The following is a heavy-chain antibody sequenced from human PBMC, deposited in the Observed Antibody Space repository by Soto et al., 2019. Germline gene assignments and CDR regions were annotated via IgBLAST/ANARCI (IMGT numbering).Heavy chain of an antibody. D-gene: IGHD3-10*01. CDR1: GGSFSGHY. CDR3: AGRYGSGKYYFDF. V-gene: IGHV4-34*01. CDR2: INYSEST. J-gene: IGHJ4*02. Sequence: SETLSLTCAVYGGSFSGHYCSWVRQPPGKGLEWIGEINYSESTNFNSSLESRVTMSVDTSKNQFTLKLTSVTDADTAVYYCAGRYGSGKYYFDFWGQGTPVTVSS.